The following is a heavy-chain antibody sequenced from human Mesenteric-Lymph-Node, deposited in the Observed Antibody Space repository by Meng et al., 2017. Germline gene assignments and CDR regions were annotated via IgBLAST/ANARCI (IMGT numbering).Heavy chain of an antibody. CDR2: IKNEPSGGTT. CDR1: GVTFSSYW. CDR3: STDRPACGNYWWNCY. J-gene: IGHJ1*01. D-gene: IGHD1-26*01. V-gene: IGHV3-15*01. Sequence: SCAASGVTFSSYWMIWVRQAPGKGLEWGGRIKNEPSGGTTDYAASVTGRFTISRDDSKNTLYLQMNSLKTEHTAVYYFSTDRPACGNYWWNCYWGQGTLVTVSS.